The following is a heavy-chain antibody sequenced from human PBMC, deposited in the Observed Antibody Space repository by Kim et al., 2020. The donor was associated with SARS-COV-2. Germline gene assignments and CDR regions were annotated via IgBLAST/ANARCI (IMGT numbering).Heavy chain of an antibody. CDR3: ARDQGSNFGGVLGDF. CDR1: EFSFSNYA. Sequence: GGSLRLSCAASEFSFSNYAMSWVRQFPGMGLEWVASINYRGNATYYADSVNGRFTIPRDNTKNRLFLQMTSLRADDTAIYHCARDQGSNFGGVLGDFWG. CDR2: INYRGNAT. V-gene: IGHV3-7*03. J-gene: IGHJ6*02. D-gene: IGHD3-16*01.